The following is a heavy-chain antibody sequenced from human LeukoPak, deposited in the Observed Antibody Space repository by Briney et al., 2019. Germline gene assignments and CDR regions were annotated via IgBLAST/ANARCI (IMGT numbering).Heavy chain of an antibody. CDR3: AKDRYCSSTSCPTDH. V-gene: IGHV3-43*02. CDR2: ISGDGSKT. CDR1: GFTFDEYA. J-gene: IGHJ4*02. Sequence: GGSLRLSCAASGFTFDEYAVHWVRQAPGKGLEWVSLISGDGSKTDYADSVKGRFTISRDNNKNSLYLQMNSLRTEDTALYYCAKDRYCSSTSCPTDHWGQGTLVIVSS. D-gene: IGHD2-2*01.